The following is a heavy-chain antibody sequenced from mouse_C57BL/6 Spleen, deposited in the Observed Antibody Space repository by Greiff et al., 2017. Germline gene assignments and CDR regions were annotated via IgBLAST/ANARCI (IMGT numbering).Heavy chain of an antibody. J-gene: IGHJ4*01. Sequence: VQLKQSGPVLVKPGASVKMSCKASGYTFTDYYMNWVKQSHGKSLEWIGVINPYNGGTSYNQKFKGKATLTVDKSSSTAYMELNSLTSEDSAVYYCATRLRDAMDYWGQGTSVTVSS. CDR1: GYTFTDYY. D-gene: IGHD2-2*01. V-gene: IGHV1-19*01. CDR2: INPYNGGT. CDR3: ATRLRDAMDY.